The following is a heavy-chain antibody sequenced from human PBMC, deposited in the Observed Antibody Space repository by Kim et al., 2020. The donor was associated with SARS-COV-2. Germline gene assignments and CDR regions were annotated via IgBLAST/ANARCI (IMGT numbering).Heavy chain of an antibody. CDR1: GFTFSSYA. J-gene: IGHJ4*02. CDR2: ISYDGSNK. Sequence: GGSLRLSCAASGFTFSSYAMYWVRQAPGKGLEWVAVISYDGSNKYYADSVKGRFTISRDNSKNTLYLQMNSLRAEDTAVYYCARVYSGSYLGYFDYWGQGTLVTVSS. D-gene: IGHD1-26*01. CDR3: ARVYSGSYLGYFDY. V-gene: IGHV3-30*04.